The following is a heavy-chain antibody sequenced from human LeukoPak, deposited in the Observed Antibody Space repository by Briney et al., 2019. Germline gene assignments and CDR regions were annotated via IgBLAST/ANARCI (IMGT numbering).Heavy chain of an antibody. Sequence: PSETLSLTCTVSGGSVSSGSYYWSWIRQPPGKGLEWIGYIYYSGSTNYDPSPKSRVTISVDTSKNQFSLKLSSVTAADTAVYYCARVGGYNIDYWGQGTLVTVSS. D-gene: IGHD5-24*01. J-gene: IGHJ4*02. V-gene: IGHV4-61*01. CDR1: GGSVSSGSYY. CDR2: IYYSGST. CDR3: ARVGGYNIDY.